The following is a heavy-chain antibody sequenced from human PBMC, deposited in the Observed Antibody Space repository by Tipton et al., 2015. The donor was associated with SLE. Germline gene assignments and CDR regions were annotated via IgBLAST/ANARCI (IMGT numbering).Heavy chain of an antibody. V-gene: IGHV4-34*01. CDR2: INHSGGT. Sequence: TLSLTCAVSGYSISSGYYWSWIRQPPGKGLEWIGEINHSGGTNYNPSLKSRVTISVDTSKNQFSLKLSSVTAADTAVYYCATYSSSWYWFDPWGQGTLVTVSS. CDR1: GYSISSGYY. D-gene: IGHD6-13*01. CDR3: ATYSSSWYWFDP. J-gene: IGHJ5*02.